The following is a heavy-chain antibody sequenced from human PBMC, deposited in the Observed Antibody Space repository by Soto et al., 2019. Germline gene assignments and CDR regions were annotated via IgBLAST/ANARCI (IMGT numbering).Heavy chain of an antibody. CDR1: GGSFSAYY. Sequence: WETLSLTCAVYGGSFSAYYWSLIRQPPGKGLEWIGEINHSGGTSYNPSLKSRVTISVDTSKSQFSLKLNSVTAADRAVYYCARGSVDTVDSSGLYEYWGQGTPVTVSS. D-gene: IGHD3-22*01. J-gene: IGHJ4*02. V-gene: IGHV4-34*01. CDR3: ARGSVDTVDSSGLYEY. CDR2: INHSGGT.